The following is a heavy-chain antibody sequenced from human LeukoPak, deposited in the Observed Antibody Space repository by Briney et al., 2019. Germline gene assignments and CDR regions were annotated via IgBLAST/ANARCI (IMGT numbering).Heavy chain of an antibody. CDR1: GGSISSGDYY. Sequence: SETLSLTCTVSGGSISSGDYYWSWIRQPPGKGLEWIGYIYYSGSTYYNPSLKSRLTISVDTSKNQFSLRLTSVTAADTAVYFCARNFPGVGCSGGSCYDYWGQGTLVTVSS. J-gene: IGHJ4*02. V-gene: IGHV4-30-4*01. CDR3: ARNFPGVGCSGGSCYDY. D-gene: IGHD2-15*01. CDR2: IYYSGST.